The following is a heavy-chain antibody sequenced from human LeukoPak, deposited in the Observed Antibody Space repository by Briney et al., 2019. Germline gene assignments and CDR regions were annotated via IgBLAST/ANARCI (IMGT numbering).Heavy chain of an antibody. J-gene: IGHJ4*02. D-gene: IGHD2-2*01. CDR2: ISAYDGDT. V-gene: IGHV1-18*01. CDR1: GYTFITYG. CDR3: ARDRCSSIRCSLYYFDY. Sequence: ASVKVSCKASGYTFITYGISWVRQAPGQGLEWMGWISAYDGDTDYAQKVQGRVTMTTDTSTSTAYMEVRSLRSDDTAVYYCARDRCSSIRCSLYYFDYWGQGTLVTVS.